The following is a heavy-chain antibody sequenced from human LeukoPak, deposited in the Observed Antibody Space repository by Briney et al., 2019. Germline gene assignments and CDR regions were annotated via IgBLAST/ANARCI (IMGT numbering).Heavy chain of an antibody. V-gene: IGHV4-59*01. CDR3: ARAYYYDSSGYVYYFEY. Sequence: PSETLSLTCTVSGGSISSYYWSWIRQPPGKGLEWIGYIYYSGSTNYNPSLKSRVTISVDTSKNQFSLKLSSVTAADTAVYYCARAYYYDSSGYVYYFEYWGQGTLLTVSS. CDR1: GGSISSYY. D-gene: IGHD3-22*01. J-gene: IGHJ4*02. CDR2: IYYSGST.